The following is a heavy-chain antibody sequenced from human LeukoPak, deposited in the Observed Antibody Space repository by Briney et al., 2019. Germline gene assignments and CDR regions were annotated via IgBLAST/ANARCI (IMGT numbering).Heavy chain of an antibody. CDR2: ISYGGSNK. V-gene: IGHV3-30*03. D-gene: IGHD3-10*01. CDR3: ARGTYVGGAFDI. CDR1: GFTFSSSW. J-gene: IGHJ3*02. Sequence: PGGSLRLSCAASGFTFSSSWMTWVRQAPGKGLEWVAVISYGGSNKYYADSVKGRFTISRDNSKNTLYLQMNSLRAEDTAVYYCARGTYVGGAFDIWGQGTMVTVSS.